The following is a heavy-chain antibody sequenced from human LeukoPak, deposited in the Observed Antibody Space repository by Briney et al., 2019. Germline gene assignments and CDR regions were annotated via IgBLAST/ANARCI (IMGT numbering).Heavy chain of an antibody. Sequence: KSGGSLRLSCAASGFTLSDYHMSWIRQTPGKGLEWVSYISSSGSTIYYADSVKGRFTISRDNAKSSLYLQMNSLGAEDTAVYYCASLMGDRTPGYWGQGTLVTVSS. CDR2: ISSSGSTI. CDR1: GFTLSDYH. V-gene: IGHV3-11*04. D-gene: IGHD3-16*01. J-gene: IGHJ4*02. CDR3: ASLMGDRTPGY.